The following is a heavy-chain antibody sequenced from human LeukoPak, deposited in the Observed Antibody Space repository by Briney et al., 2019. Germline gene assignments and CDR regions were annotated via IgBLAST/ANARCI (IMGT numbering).Heavy chain of an antibody. J-gene: IGHJ4*02. CDR3: AKWSIAVAGAFDY. CDR2: ISSSSSYI. V-gene: IGHV3-23*01. Sequence: GGSLRLSCAASGFTVSSNEMSWVRQAPGKGLEWVSSISSSSSYIYYADSVKGRFTISRDNSKNTLYLQMNSLRAEDTAVYYCAKWSIAVAGAFDYWGQGTLVTVSS. CDR1: GFTVSSNE. D-gene: IGHD6-19*01.